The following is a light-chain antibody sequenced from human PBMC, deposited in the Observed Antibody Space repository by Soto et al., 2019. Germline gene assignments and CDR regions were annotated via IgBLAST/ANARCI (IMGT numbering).Light chain of an antibody. CDR1: QRLVHSDGNTY. CDR3: MQATPSYT. V-gene: IGKV2-24*01. CDR2: AMS. Sequence: DIVMTQTTLSSPVTLGQPASSSYRSSQRLVHSDGNTYLSWLQQRPGQPPRLLIYAMSNRFSGVPDRFSGSGAGTDFTLQISRVEAEDVVGYYCMQATPSYTFGQGTKLEIK. J-gene: IGKJ2*01.